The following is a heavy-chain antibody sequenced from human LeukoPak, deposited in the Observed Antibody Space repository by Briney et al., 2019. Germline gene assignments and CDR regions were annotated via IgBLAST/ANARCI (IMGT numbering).Heavy chain of an antibody. CDR1: GGSISSYY. V-gene: IGHV4-59*01. CDR3: ARGVEMATILVGL. D-gene: IGHD5-24*01. J-gene: IGHJ4*02. CDR2: IYYSGST. Sequence: SETLSLTCTVSGGSISSYYWSWIRQPPGKGLEWIGYIYYSGSTNYNPSLKSRVTISVDTSKNQFSLKLNSVTPADTAVYYCARGVEMATILVGLWGQGTLVTVSS.